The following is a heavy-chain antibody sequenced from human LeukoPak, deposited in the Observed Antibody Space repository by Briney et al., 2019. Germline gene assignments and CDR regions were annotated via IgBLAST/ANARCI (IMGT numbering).Heavy chain of an antibody. D-gene: IGHD1-1*01. CDR2: IKQDGSVK. CDR1: GFTFSSYW. CDR3: VRVSGATGGNFDY. V-gene: IGHV3-7*01. J-gene: IGHJ4*02. Sequence: GGSLRLSCAASGFTFSSYWMNWVRQAPGKGLEGVARIKQDGSVKYYVDSVKGRFTISRDNAKNSLYLQMNSLRVEDTAVYYCVRVSGATGGNFDYWGQGTLVTVSS.